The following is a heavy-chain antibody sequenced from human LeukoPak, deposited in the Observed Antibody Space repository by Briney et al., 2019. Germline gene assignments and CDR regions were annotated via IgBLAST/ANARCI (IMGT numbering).Heavy chain of an antibody. V-gene: IGHV4-39*01. CDR2: MQSSGST. Sequence: SETLSLTCTVSGGSISSRSYYWGWIRQPPGKGLEYIGSMQSSGSTYYHPSFRSRVTICVDTSKNLYSQKLTSVTAADTAVYYGASHLSQGDGDKRGFDYWGQGTLVTVSS. CDR1: GGSISSRSYY. J-gene: IGHJ4*02. CDR3: ASHLSQGDGDKRGFDY. D-gene: IGHD5-24*01.